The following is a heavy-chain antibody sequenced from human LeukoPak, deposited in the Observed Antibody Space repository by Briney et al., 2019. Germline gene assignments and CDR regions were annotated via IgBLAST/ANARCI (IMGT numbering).Heavy chain of an antibody. V-gene: IGHV1-18*01. J-gene: IGHJ4*02. CDR3: AKTRDTVLNEY. CDR1: GYIFTNYG. Sequence: ASVKVSCKASGYIFTNYGISWVRQAPGQGLEWMGWISPYNGHTNFAPNLQDRLTMTTDTSTSTAYMELRSLRSDDTAVYYCAKTRDTVLNEYWGKGTLVTVSS. CDR2: ISPYNGHT.